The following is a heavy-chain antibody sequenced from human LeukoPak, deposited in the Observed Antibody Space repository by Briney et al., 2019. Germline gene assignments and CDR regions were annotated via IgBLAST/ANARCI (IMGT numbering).Heavy chain of an antibody. D-gene: IGHD3-10*01. CDR3: ATRRFGELTY. V-gene: IGHV3-66*01. CDR1: GVIVRSNY. CDR2: LYHGGST. Sequence: GGSLRLSCVGSGVIVRSNYMTWVHQAPGKGLEWVSILYHGGSTYYADSVKGRFSISRDTSKNTLYLQMNSLRVEDTAVYYCATRRFGELTYWGQGTLVTVSS. J-gene: IGHJ4*02.